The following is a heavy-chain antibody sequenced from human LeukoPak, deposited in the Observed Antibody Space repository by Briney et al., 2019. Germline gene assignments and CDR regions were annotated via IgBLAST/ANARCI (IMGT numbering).Heavy chain of an antibody. Sequence: GGSLRLSCAASGFTFSSYEMNWVRQAPGKGLEWVSYISSSGSTIYYADSVKGRFTISRDNAKNSLYLQMNSLRAEDTAVYYCARCSNYSWNYADSAGIYGMDVWGQGTTVTVSS. D-gene: IGHD1-7*01. J-gene: IGHJ6*02. CDR1: GFTFSSYE. CDR3: ARCSNYSWNYADSAGIYGMDV. V-gene: IGHV3-48*03. CDR2: ISSSGSTI.